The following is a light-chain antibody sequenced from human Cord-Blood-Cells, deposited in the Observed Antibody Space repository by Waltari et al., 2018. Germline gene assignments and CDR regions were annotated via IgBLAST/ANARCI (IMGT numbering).Light chain of an antibody. CDR3: QQYYSTPIT. J-gene: IGKJ5*01. V-gene: IGKV4-1*01. Sequence: DIVMTQSPDSLAVSLGERASINCKSSQSVLYSSNNKNYLAWYQQKPGQPPTLLIYWASTRESGVPDRFSGSGSGKDFTLTISSLQAEDVAVYYCQQYYSTPITFGQGTRLEIK. CDR1: QSVLYSSNNKNY. CDR2: WAS.